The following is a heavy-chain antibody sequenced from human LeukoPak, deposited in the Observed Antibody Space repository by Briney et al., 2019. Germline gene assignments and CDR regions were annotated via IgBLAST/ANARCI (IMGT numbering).Heavy chain of an antibody. CDR3: AKHFPAIIVPADPPGYYYGMDA. Sequence: PGGSLRLSCAASGFTFSSYAMSWVRQAPGKGLEWVSAISDSGGSTFYADSVKGRFTISRDNSKNTLYLQMNSLRAEDTAVYYCAKHFPAIIVPADPPGYYYGMDAWGQGTTVTVSS. CDR2: ISDSGGST. V-gene: IGHV3-23*01. CDR1: GFTFSSYA. D-gene: IGHD2-2*01. J-gene: IGHJ6*02.